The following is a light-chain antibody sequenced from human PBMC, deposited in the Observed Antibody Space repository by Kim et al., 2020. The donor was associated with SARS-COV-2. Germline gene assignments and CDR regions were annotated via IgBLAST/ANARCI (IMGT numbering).Light chain of an antibody. CDR2: TAS. CDR3: QQYNAYSWT. J-gene: IGKJ1*01. CDR1: QSIINW. Sequence: ASVGDRVTITCRASQSIINWLAWYQQKPGKAPNLLIHTASTLESGVPSRFSGSGSGTEFTLTISSLQPDDFATYFCQQYNAYSWTFGQGTKVDIK. V-gene: IGKV1-5*03.